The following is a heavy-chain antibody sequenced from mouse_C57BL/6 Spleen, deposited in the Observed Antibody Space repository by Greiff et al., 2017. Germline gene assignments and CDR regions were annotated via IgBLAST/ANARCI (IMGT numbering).Heavy chain of an antibody. CDR1: GYTFTSYG. J-gene: IGHJ3*01. CDR3: ANYYGSSYRFAY. D-gene: IGHD1-1*01. CDR2: IDPRSGNT. V-gene: IGHV1-81*01. Sequence: VMLVESGAELARPGASVKLSCKASGYTFTSYGISWVKQRPGQGLEWIGEIDPRSGNTYYNEKFKGKATLTVDNSSSTAYMELRSLTSEDSAVYFCANYYGSSYRFAYWGQGTLVTVSA.